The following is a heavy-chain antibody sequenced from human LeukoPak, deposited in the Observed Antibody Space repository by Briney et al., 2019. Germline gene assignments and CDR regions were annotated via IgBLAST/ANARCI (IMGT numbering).Heavy chain of an antibody. CDR3: ARDLGYCSGGSCYAWFDP. Sequence: PSETLSLTCAVYGGSFSGYYWSWIRQPPGKGLEWIGEINHSGSTNYNPSLKSRVTISVDRSKNQFSLKLSSVTAADTAVYYCARDLGYCSGGSCYAWFDPWGQGTLVTVSS. D-gene: IGHD2-15*01. CDR2: INHSGST. J-gene: IGHJ5*02. CDR1: GGSFSGYY. V-gene: IGHV4-34*01.